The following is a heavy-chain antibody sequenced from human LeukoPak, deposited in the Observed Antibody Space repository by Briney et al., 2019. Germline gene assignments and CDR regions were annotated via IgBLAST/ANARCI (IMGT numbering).Heavy chain of an antibody. CDR2: ITSSSRYI. V-gene: IGHV3-21*01. CDR1: GFTFSTYS. CDR3: AKPSTVTTRAPFDY. Sequence: GGSLRLSCAASGFTFSTYSMNWVRQAPGKGLEWVSSITSSSRYIYYADSVKGRFTISRDNAKNSLYLQMNSLRAEDTAVYYCAKPSTVTTRAPFDYWGQGTLVTVSS. D-gene: IGHD4-17*01. J-gene: IGHJ4*02.